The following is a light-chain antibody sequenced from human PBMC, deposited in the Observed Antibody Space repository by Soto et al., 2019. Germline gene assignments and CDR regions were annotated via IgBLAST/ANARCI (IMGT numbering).Light chain of an antibody. CDR2: GAS. CDR3: QHYNIWPYT. J-gene: IGKJ2*01. V-gene: IGKV3D-15*01. Sequence: EIVMTQSPATLSVSPGGGATLSCRASQSVSSNLAWYQQKPGQAPRLLIYGASTRATGIPARFSASGSGTEFTHTISSLQSEDFAIYYCQHYNIWPYTFGQGTKLEIK. CDR1: QSVSSN.